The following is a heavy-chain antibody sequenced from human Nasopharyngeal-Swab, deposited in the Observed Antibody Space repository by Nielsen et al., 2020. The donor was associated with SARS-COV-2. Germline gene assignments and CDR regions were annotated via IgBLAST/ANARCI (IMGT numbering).Heavy chain of an antibody. V-gene: IGHV3-30*03. CDR2: ISYDGSNK. Sequence: GESLKISCAASGFTFSSYGMHWVRQAPGKGLEWVAVISYDGSNKYYADSVKGRFTISRDNSKNTLYLQMNSLRAEDTAVYYCARLEEGSFDYWGQGTLVTVSS. J-gene: IGHJ4*02. CDR1: GFTFSSYG. CDR3: ARLEEGSFDY.